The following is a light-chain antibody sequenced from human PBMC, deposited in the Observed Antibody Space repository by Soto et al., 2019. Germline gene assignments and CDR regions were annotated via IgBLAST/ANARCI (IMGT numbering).Light chain of an antibody. V-gene: IGLV2-14*01. CDR1: SSDVGGYKY. J-gene: IGLJ3*02. Sequence: QSVLSQPASVSGSPGQSIAISCTGTSSDVGGYKYVSWYQRHPGKAPKLMIYDVSNRPSGISNRFSGSKSGNTASLIISGLQAEDEADYYRSSYTSSGTRVFGGGTKLTVL. CDR2: DVS. CDR3: SSYTSSGTRV.